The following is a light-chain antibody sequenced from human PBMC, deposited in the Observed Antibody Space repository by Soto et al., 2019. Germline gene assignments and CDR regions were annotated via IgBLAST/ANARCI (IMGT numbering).Light chain of an antibody. CDR3: SSYTTIKTVI. Sequence: QSALAQPASVSGSPGQSITISCTGTSSDVGAYNYVSWYHQHHPGKAPELIIYDVTDRPSGVSTRFSGSKSGNTAPLTISGLQAEDEGDYYCSSYTTIKTVIFGGGTKLTVL. V-gene: IGLV2-14*01. CDR1: SSDVGAYNY. CDR2: DVT. J-gene: IGLJ2*01.